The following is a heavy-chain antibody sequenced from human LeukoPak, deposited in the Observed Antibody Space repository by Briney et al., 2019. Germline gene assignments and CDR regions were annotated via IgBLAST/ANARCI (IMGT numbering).Heavy chain of an antibody. D-gene: IGHD3-9*01. Sequence: PSETLSLTCTVSGGSISTSSYYWGWIRQPPGKGLEWIGSLYHSDSIYYNPSLESRVTMSVDTSKNQFSLKLSFVTAADTAVYYCARQHDTYHYYYVDVWGTGTTVTVSS. CDR1: GGSISTSSYY. V-gene: IGHV4-39*01. J-gene: IGHJ6*03. CDR3: ARQHDTYHYYYVDV. CDR2: LYHSDSI.